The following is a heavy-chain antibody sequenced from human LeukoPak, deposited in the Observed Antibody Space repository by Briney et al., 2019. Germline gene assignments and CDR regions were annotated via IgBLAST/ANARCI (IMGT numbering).Heavy chain of an antibody. Sequence: SSETLSLTCTVSGGSISSSSYSWGWIRQPPGKGLEWIGSIFYSGSTYYNPSLKSRVTISLDTSKNQFSLKVSSVTAADTAVYYCERHSFGVGYNNFDYWGQGTLVTVSS. CDR3: ERHSFGVGYNNFDY. V-gene: IGHV4-39*01. D-gene: IGHD5-24*01. J-gene: IGHJ4*02. CDR1: GGSISSSSYS. CDR2: IFYSGST.